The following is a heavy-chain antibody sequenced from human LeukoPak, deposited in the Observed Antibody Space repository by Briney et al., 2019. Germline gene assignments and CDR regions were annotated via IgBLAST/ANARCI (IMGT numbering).Heavy chain of an antibody. J-gene: IGHJ4*02. CDR2: IYQSGST. V-gene: IGHV4-30-2*01. Sequence: SQTLSLTCGVSGGSISSGGYSWSWFRLPPGKGLGWIGYIYQSGSTYYNPSLKSRFTISIDRSKNQFSLKLRSVTAADTAVYYCARGTMTTVTTGQFDYWGQGTLVTVSS. CDR1: GGSISSGGYS. CDR3: ARGTMTTVTTGQFDY. D-gene: IGHD4-17*01.